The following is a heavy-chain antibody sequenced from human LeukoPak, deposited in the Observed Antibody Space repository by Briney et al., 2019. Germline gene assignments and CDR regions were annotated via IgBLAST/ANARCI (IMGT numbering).Heavy chain of an antibody. CDR2: IYGHDGGT. CDR1: GYTFTTYN. CDR3: VRDFDWGPDY. V-gene: IGHV1-2*02. D-gene: IGHD3-9*01. Sequence: ASVKVSCKASGYTFTTYNMHWVRQAPGQGLEWMGWIYGHDGGTNFAQKFQDRVTMTRDTSITTAYMELTSLTPDDTAVYYCVRDFDWGPDYWGQGTLVTVSS. J-gene: IGHJ4*02.